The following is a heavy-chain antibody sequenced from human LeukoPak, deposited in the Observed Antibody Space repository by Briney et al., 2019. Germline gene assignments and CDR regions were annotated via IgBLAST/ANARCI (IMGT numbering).Heavy chain of an antibody. CDR3: AKEVQFGAYYFDY. V-gene: IGHV3-30*18. J-gene: IGHJ4*02. D-gene: IGHD3-16*01. CDR2: ISYDGSNK. Sequence: GRSLRLSCAASGFTFSSYGMRWARQAPGEGLEWVAVISYDGSNKYYADSEKRRFTISRDNSKNTLYLQMNSLRAEDTAVYYCAKEVQFGAYYFDYWGQGTLVTVSS. CDR1: GFTFSSYG.